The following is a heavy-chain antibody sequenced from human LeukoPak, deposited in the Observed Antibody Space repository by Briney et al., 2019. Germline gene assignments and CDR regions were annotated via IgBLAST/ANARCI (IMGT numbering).Heavy chain of an antibody. CDR1: GDSVSINYID. J-gene: IGHJ3*02. V-gene: IGHV6-1*01. Sequence: SQTLSLTCAISGDSVSINYIDWHWIRQSPSRGLEWLGRTYYRSKRYNAYAISTKSRITINQDTSKNQFSLQLNSVNPADTAMYYSARRGVSDAFDIWGQGTMVSVSS. CDR2: TYYRSKRYN. CDR3: ARRGVSDAFDI. D-gene: IGHD5-12*01.